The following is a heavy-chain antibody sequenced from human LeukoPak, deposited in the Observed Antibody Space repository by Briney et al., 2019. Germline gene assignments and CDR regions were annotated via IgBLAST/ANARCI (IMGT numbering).Heavy chain of an antibody. CDR1: TFTFSRYA. D-gene: IGHD6-6*01. J-gene: IGHJ3*02. CDR2: ISGGGGST. CDR3: AKGTTERSSGAFDI. V-gene: IGHV3-23*01. Sequence: GGSLRLSCAASTFTFSRYAMNWVRQAPGKGLELVSVISGGGGSTYYADSVKGRFTISRDNSKNTLYLQMNGLRAEDTAVYYCAKGTTERSSGAFDIWGQGTMVTVSS.